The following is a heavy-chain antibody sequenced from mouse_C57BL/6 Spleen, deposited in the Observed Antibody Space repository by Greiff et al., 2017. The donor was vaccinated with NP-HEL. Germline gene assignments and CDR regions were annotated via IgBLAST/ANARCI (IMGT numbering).Heavy chain of an antibody. D-gene: IGHD2-1*01. J-gene: IGHJ3*01. V-gene: IGHV1-66*01. CDR2: IYPGSGNT. CDR3: ARESRNSWFAY. Sequence: VQLQQSGPELVKPGASVKISCKASGYSFTSYYIHWVKQRPGQGLEWIGWIYPGSGNTKYNEKFKGKATLTADTSSSTAYMQLSSLTSEDSAVYYCARESRNSWFAYWGQGTLVTVSA. CDR1: GYSFTSYY.